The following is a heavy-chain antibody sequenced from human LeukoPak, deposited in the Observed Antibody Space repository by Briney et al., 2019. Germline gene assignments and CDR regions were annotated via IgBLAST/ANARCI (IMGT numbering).Heavy chain of an antibody. CDR2: IYSGGNT. J-gene: IGHJ6*02. Sequence: PGGSLRLSCAASGFTVGSNTMSWVRQAPGKGLEWVSVIYSGGNTYYADSVKDRFTISRGNSKNTLYLQMNSLRAEDTAVYYCARDRSNFGLDVWGQGTTVTVSS. CDR1: GFTVGSNT. V-gene: IGHV3-66*01. D-gene: IGHD1-1*01. CDR3: ARDRSNFGLDV.